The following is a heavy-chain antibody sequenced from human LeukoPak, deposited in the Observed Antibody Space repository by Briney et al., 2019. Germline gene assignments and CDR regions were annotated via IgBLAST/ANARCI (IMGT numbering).Heavy chain of an antibody. Sequence: ASVKVSCKASGGTFSSYAISWVRQAPGQGLEWMGGIILIFGTANYAQKFQGRVTITADESTSTAYMELSSLRSEDTAVYYCATRARFSYGLTEYYFDYWGQGTLVTVSS. CDR1: GGTFSSYA. CDR3: ATRARFSYGLTEYYFDY. CDR2: IILIFGTA. V-gene: IGHV1-69*13. D-gene: IGHD5-18*01. J-gene: IGHJ4*02.